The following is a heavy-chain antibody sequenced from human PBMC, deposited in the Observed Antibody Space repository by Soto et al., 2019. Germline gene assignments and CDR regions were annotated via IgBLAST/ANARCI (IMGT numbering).Heavy chain of an antibody. Sequence: QVQLQESGPGLVKPSETLSLTCSVSGDSISNYYWSWIRQPPGKGLEWIGYIYYSGSTNYNPSLKSRVTISGDTSKNQFSLKLRSVTAADTAVYFCARITVAAFDYWGQGTLVTVSS. J-gene: IGHJ4*02. CDR3: ARITVAAFDY. CDR1: GDSISNYY. D-gene: IGHD6-19*01. CDR2: IYYSGST. V-gene: IGHV4-59*01.